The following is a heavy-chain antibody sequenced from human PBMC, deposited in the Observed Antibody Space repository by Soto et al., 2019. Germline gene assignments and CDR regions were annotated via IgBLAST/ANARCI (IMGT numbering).Heavy chain of an antibody. CDR1: EFTFDKYY. D-gene: IGHD1-20*01. CDR2: IKPDGSEQ. V-gene: IGHV3-7*01. J-gene: IGHJ6*02. CDR3: ARGNWNYYYGFDV. Sequence: PWWSLRLSCSASEFTFDKYYMTWVRQAPGKGPEWVANIKPDGSEQYYVDSVKGRFTISRDNANNSLYLQMNSLRAEDTAVYFCARGNWNYYYGFDVWGQGTTVTVSS.